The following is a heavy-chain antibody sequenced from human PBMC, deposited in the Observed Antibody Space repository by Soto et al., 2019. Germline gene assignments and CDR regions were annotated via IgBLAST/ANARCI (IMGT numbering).Heavy chain of an antibody. Sequence: SETLSLTCTVSGGSISSYYWSWIRQPPGKGLEWIGYIYYSGSTNYNPSLKSRVTISVDTSKNQFSLKLSSVTAADTAVYYCARISGYDWVDYYGMDVWGQGTTVTLSS. D-gene: IGHD5-12*01. CDR2: IYYSGST. CDR3: ARISGYDWVDYYGMDV. J-gene: IGHJ6*02. CDR1: GGSISSYY. V-gene: IGHV4-59*01.